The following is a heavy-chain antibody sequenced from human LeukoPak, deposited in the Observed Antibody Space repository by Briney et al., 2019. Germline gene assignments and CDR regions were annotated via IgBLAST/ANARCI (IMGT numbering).Heavy chain of an antibody. Sequence: GGSLRLSCAASGFTFSSYAMHWVRQAPGKGLEYVSAISSNGGSTYYANSVKGRFTISRDNSKNTLYLQMGSLRAEDMAVYYCATSMVRGVIYYGMDVWGQGTTVTVSS. CDR3: ATSMVRGVIYYGMDV. CDR1: GFTFSSYA. J-gene: IGHJ6*02. V-gene: IGHV3-64*01. CDR2: ISSNGGST. D-gene: IGHD3-10*01.